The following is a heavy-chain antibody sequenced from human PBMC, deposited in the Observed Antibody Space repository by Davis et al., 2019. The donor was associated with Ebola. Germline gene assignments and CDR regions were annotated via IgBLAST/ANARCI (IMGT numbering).Heavy chain of an antibody. D-gene: IGHD3/OR15-3a*01. Sequence: ASVKVSCKTSGYTFVTYGINWVRQAPGQGLEWVGWITTHNGITSYAQKVQGRVTLTTDTSTNTAYLELGSLRSDDTAVYYCARGSGLVATALDYWGQGTLVTVSS. J-gene: IGHJ4*02. CDR3: ARGSGLVATALDY. V-gene: IGHV1-18*04. CDR1: GYTFVTYG. CDR2: ITTHNGIT.